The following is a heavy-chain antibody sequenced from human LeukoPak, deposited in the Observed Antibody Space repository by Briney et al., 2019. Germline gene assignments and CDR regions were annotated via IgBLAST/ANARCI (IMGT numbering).Heavy chain of an antibody. D-gene: IGHD4-17*01. CDR1: GGSISSYY. V-gene: IGHV4-59*01. CDR2: IYYSGST. Sequence: PSETLSLTCTVSGGSISSYYWSWIRQPPGKGLEWIGYIYYSGSTNYNPSLKSRVTISVDTSKNQFSLKLSSVTAADTAVYYCARVISGGYGDLDAFDIWGQGTMVTVST. J-gene: IGHJ3*02. CDR3: ARVISGGYGDLDAFDI.